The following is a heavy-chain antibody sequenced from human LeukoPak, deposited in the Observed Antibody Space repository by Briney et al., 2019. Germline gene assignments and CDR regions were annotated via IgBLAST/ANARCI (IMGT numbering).Heavy chain of an antibody. V-gene: IGHV3-21*01. CDR3: APSGSQKGSY. CDR2: ISSCSSYI. CDR1: GFTFSSYS. J-gene: IGHJ4*02. D-gene: IGHD1-26*01. Sequence: PGGSLRLSCAASGFTFSSYSMNWVRQAPGKGLEWVSSISSCSSYIYYADSVKGRFTISRDNAKNSLYLQMNSLRAEDTAVYYCAPSGSQKGSYWGQGTLVTVSS.